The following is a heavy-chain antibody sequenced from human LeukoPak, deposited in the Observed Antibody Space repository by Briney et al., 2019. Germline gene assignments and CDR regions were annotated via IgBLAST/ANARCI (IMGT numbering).Heavy chain of an antibody. J-gene: IGHJ3*02. D-gene: IGHD3-3*01. V-gene: IGHV3-49*04. Sequence: PGRSLRLSCTASGFTFGDYAMSWVRQAPGKGLEWVGFIRSKLYGGATEYAASVKGRFTISRDDYKSITYLQMNSLKTEATAVYYCTRFTIFGVVDVFDIWGQGTMVTVSS. CDR2: IRSKLYGGAT. CDR3: TRFTIFGVVDVFDI. CDR1: GFTFGDYA.